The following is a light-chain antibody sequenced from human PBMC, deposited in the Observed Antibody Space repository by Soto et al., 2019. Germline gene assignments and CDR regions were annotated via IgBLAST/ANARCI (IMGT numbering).Light chain of an antibody. CDR2: DVS. CDR3: SSYTSSSSYV. Sequence: QSALTQPASVSGSPGQSITISCTGTSSVVGGYNYVSWYQQHPGKAPKLMIYDVSNRPSGVSNRFSGSKSGNTASLTISGLQAGDEADYYCSSYTSSSSYVFGTGTKVTVL. V-gene: IGLV2-14*01. CDR1: SSVVGGYNY. J-gene: IGLJ1*01.